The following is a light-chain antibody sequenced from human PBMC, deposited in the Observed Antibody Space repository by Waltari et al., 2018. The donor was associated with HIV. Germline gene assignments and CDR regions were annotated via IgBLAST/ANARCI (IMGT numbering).Light chain of an antibody. CDR1: SRDVGSYNL. J-gene: IGLJ3*02. CDR3: CSYAGSSTWV. CDR2: EVS. V-gene: IGLV2-23*02. Sequence: SALTQPASVSVSSGQSITIYCPGTSRDVGSYNLVSWYHQHPGQAPKLMIYEVSKRPSGVSNRFAGSTSGNTASLTISGLQAEDEADYYCCSYAGSSTWVFGGGTKLTVL.